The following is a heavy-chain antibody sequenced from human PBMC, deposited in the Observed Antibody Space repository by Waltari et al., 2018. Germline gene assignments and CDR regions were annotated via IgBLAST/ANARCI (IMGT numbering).Heavy chain of an antibody. J-gene: IGHJ4*02. V-gene: IGHV4-38-2*01. D-gene: IGHD5-12*01. Sequence: QVQLQESGPGLVKPSETLSLTCAVSGYSISSGYYWGWIRQPSGKGLEWIGSIYHSGSTYYNPSLKSRVTISVDTSKNQFSLKLSSVTAADTAVYYCAGGYVAAPFDYWGQGTLVTVSS. CDR3: AGGYVAAPFDY. CDR2: IYHSGST. CDR1: GYSISSGYY.